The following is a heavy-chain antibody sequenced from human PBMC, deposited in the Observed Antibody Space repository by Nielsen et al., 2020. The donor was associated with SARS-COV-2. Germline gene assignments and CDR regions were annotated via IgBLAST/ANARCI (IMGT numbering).Heavy chain of an antibody. CDR3: AKDNSWNYYGMDV. CDR1: GFTFDDYA. Sequence: SLKISCAASGFTFDDYAMHWVRQAPGKGLEWVSGISWNSGSIGYADSVKGRFTISRDNAKNSLYLQMNSLRAEDTALYYCAKDNSWNYYGMDVWGQGTTVTVSS. D-gene: IGHD1-1*01. V-gene: IGHV3-9*01. J-gene: IGHJ6*02. CDR2: ISWNSGSI.